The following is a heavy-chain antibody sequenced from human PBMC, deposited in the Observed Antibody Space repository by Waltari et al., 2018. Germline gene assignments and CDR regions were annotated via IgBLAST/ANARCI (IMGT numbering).Heavy chain of an antibody. J-gene: IGHJ1*01. CDR1: GFTFSSYG. V-gene: IGHV3-30*02. Sequence: QVQLVESGGGVVQPGGSLRLSCAASGFTFSSYGMHWVRQAPGKGLEWVAFIRYDGSNKDYADSVKGRFTISRDNSKNTLYLQMNSLRAEDTAVYYCAKPGYCSGGSCYRAEYFQHWGQGTLVTVSS. CDR2: IRYDGSNK. D-gene: IGHD2-15*01. CDR3: AKPGYCSGGSCYRAEYFQH.